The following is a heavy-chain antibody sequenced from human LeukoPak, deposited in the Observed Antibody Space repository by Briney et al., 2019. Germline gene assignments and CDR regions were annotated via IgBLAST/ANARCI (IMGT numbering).Heavy chain of an antibody. CDR3: ARDCSGGSCYSWIPLDY. CDR1: GYTFTNYG. CDR2: INAYNGDT. Sequence: ASVRVSCKPSGYTFTNYGISWVRQAPGQRLEGMGWINAYNGDTNHAQKLQGRVTMTTDTSTSTAYMELGSLRSDGAAVYYCARDCSGGSCYSWIPLDYWGQGTLVTVSS. D-gene: IGHD2-15*01. J-gene: IGHJ4*02. V-gene: IGHV1-18*01.